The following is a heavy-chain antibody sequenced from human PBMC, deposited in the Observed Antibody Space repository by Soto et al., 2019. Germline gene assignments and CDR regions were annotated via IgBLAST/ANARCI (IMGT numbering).Heavy chain of an antibody. D-gene: IGHD2-21*01. CDR2: INAGNGNT. CDR3: ARDAKMTYGLYYYYGMDV. Sequence: QVQLVQSGAEVKKPGASVKVSCKASGYTFTNYAMHWVRQAPGQRLEWMGWINAGNGNTKYSHKFQGRVTITRDTSASTAYMELSSLRSEDTAVYYCARDAKMTYGLYYYYGMDVWGQGTTVTVSS. J-gene: IGHJ6*02. V-gene: IGHV1-3*01. CDR1: GYTFTNYA.